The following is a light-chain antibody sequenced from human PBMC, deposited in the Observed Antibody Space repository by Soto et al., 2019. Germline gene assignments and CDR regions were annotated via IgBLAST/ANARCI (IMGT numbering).Light chain of an antibody. CDR1: QSLLHSDGNTY. Sequence: DVVMTQSPLSLPVTLGQPASISCRSSQSLLHSDGNTYLNWFQQRPGQSPRRLIYRVSNRDPGVPDRFSGSGSGTDFTLKISRVEAEDVGVYYCMQGTHWPPWTFGQGTKVEI. V-gene: IGKV2-30*02. CDR2: RVS. CDR3: MQGTHWPPWT. J-gene: IGKJ1*01.